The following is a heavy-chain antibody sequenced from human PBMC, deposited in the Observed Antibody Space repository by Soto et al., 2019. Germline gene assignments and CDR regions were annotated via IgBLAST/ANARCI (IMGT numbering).Heavy chain of an antibody. CDR1: GFTFSSYG. V-gene: IGHV3-30*18. J-gene: IGHJ4*02. CDR2: ISYDGSNK. Sequence: GGSLRLSCAASGFTFSSYGMHWVRQAPGKGLEWVAVISYDGSNKYYADSVKGRFTISRDNSKNTLYLQMNSLRAEDTAVYYCAKSVQWELPFDYWGQGTLVTVSS. CDR3: AKSVQWELPFDY. D-gene: IGHD1-26*01.